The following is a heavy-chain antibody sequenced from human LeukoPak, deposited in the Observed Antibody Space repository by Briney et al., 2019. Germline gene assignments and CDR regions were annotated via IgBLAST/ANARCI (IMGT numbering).Heavy chain of an antibody. J-gene: IGHJ6*03. CDR2: MSSSSSTI. CDR3: ARSSGGSCCSYYYYMDV. CDR1: GFTFSSYE. V-gene: IGHV3-48*01. Sequence: PGGYLRLSCAASGFTFSSYEMNWVRQAPGKGLEWVSYMSSSSSTIYYADSVKGRFTISRDNAKNSLYLQMNSLRAEDTAVYYCARSSGGSCCSYYYYMDVWGKGTTVTVSS. D-gene: IGHD2-15*01.